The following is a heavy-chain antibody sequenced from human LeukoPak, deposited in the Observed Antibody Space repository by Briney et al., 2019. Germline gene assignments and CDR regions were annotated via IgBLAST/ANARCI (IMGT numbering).Heavy chain of an antibody. J-gene: IGHJ4*02. Sequence: GRSLRLSCAASGFTFDDYAMHWVRQAPGKGLEWVSGISWNSGSIGYADSVKGRFTISRDNAKNSLYLQMNSLRAEDTALYYCAKDTTYYHGSGSYSDYWGQGTLVTVSS. CDR3: AKDTTYYHGSGSYSDY. CDR2: ISWNSGSI. D-gene: IGHD3-10*01. V-gene: IGHV3-9*01. CDR1: GFTFDDYA.